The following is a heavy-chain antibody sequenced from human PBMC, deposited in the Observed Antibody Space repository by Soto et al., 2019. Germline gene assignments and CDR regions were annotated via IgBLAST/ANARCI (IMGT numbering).Heavy chain of an antibody. J-gene: IGHJ6*02. D-gene: IGHD3-10*01. V-gene: IGHV3-30*04. CDR3: ARAPLAKGVPGAIVGYGLDV. Sequence: GGSLRLSCEASGFTFSDYAMHWVRQAPGKGPEWVAVISYDETNKYYRDSVKGRITISRDNSKSTLYLQMNSLRAEDTAVYYCARAPLAKGVPGAIVGYGLDVWGQGTTVTVSS. CDR2: ISYDETNK. CDR1: GFTFSDYA.